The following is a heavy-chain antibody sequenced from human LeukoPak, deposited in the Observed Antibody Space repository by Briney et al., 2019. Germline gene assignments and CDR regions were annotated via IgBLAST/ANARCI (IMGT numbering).Heavy chain of an antibody. V-gene: IGHV3-23*01. CDR1: GPTLTSYA. Sequence: GGSLRLSCAASGPTLTSYAISWVRQAPGKGLEWVSAISGSGGSTYYADSVKGRFTISRDNSKNTLYLHMNSLRAEETAENYGAKGETMIEVVSDYWGQGTLVTVSS. D-gene: IGHD3-22*01. J-gene: IGHJ4*02. CDR2: ISGSGGST. CDR3: AKGETMIEVVSDY.